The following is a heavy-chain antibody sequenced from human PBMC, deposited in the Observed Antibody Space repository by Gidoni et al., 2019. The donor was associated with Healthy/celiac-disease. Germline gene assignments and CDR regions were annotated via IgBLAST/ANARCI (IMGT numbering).Heavy chain of an antibody. CDR2: IIPIFGTA. CDR3: ASGPRDYGMDV. V-gene: IGHV1-69*01. CDR1: GGTFSSYA. J-gene: IGHJ6*02. Sequence: VQLVQSAPEANKPCAAVKLPCKASGGTFSSYAISRVRQTPGPGLEWMGGIIPIFGTANYAQKFQGRVTMTADESTSTAYMELSSLRSEDTAVYYGASGPRDYGMDVWGQGTTVTVSS.